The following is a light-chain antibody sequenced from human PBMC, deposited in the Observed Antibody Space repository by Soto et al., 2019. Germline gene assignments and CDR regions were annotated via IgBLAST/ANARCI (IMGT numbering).Light chain of an antibody. CDR1: QSVSTN. J-gene: IGKJ5*01. CDR2: GAS. CDR3: QHYDSLPIT. Sequence: EIVMTQSPATLSVSPGERATLSCRASQSVSTNLAWYQQKPGQAPRLLIYGASTRATGFPARFSGSGSGTDFTLTISRLEPEDFAVFYCQHYDSLPITFGQGTRLEIK. V-gene: IGKV3-15*01.